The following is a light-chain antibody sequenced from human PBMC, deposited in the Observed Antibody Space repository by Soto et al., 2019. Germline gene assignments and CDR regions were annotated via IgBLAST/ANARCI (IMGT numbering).Light chain of an antibody. J-gene: IGKJ1*01. CDR1: QSVSSSY. CDR2: GAS. V-gene: IGKV3-20*01. CDR3: QQYGSSPWT. Sequence: EIVLTQSPGTLSLSPGERATLSCRASQSVSSSYLAWYQQKPGQAPRLLIYGASSRATGIPDRFSGSGSGTDFTLTISRLEXXXXXVYYCQQYGSSPWTFGQGTKVEIK.